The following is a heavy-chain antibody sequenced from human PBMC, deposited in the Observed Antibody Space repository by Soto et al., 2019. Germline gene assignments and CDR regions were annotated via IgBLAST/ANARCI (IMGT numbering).Heavy chain of an antibody. Sequence: SETLSLTCDVSGGSINNSHSFWGWIRQPPGKGLEFIGSIYYTGGAYYNPSLKSRVTVSVDTSKNQLSLKVSSVTAADTALYYCVRVVEAATRQTDCDSWGQGIRFTVSS. CDR3: VRVVEAATRQTDCDS. CDR1: GGSINNSHSF. D-gene: IGHD2-15*01. J-gene: IGHJ4*02. V-gene: IGHV4-39*01. CDR2: IYYTGGA.